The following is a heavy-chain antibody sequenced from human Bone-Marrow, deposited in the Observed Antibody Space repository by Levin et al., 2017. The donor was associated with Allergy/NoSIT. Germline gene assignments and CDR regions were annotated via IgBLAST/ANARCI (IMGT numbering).Heavy chain of an antibody. J-gene: IGHJ4*02. CDR1: GFTFSSYW. V-gene: IGHV3-7*04. D-gene: IGHD6-13*01. CDR2: IKQDGSEK. Sequence: PGGSLRLSCAASGFTFSSYWMSWVRQAPGKGLEWVANIKQDGSEKYYVDSVKGRFTISRDNAKNSLYLQMNSLRAEDTAVYYCARDGDSSSWCFDYWGQGTLVTVSS. CDR3: ARDGDSSSWCFDY.